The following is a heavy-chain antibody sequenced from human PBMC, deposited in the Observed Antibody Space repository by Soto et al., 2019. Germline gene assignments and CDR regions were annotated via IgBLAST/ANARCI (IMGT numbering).Heavy chain of an antibody. V-gene: IGHV4-34*01. Sequence: SETLSLTCAVYGGSFSGYYWSWIRQPPGKGLEWIGEINHSGSTNYNPSLKSRVTISVDTPKNQFSLKLSSVTAADTAVYYCARGGIAAAGIDYWGQGTLVTVSS. J-gene: IGHJ4*02. CDR3: ARGGIAAAGIDY. D-gene: IGHD6-13*01. CDR1: GGSFSGYY. CDR2: INHSGST.